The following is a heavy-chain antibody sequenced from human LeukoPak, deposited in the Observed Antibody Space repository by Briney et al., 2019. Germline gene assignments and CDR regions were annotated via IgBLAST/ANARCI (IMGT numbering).Heavy chain of an antibody. D-gene: IGHD4-23*01. CDR3: ARHDYGGNRHFDY. J-gene: IGHJ4*02. Sequence: SETLSLTCTVSGGSISSYHWNWIRQPPGKGLEWIGYIYYSGSTNYNPSLKSRVTISVDTSKNQFSLKLSSVTAADTALYYCARHDYGGNRHFDYWGQGTLVTVSS. CDR1: GGSISSYH. V-gene: IGHV4-59*01. CDR2: IYYSGST.